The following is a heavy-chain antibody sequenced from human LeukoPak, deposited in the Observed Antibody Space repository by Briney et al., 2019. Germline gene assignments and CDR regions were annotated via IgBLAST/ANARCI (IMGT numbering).Heavy chain of an antibody. CDR2: IYYSGST. CDR1: GGTISSSSYY. D-gene: IGHD3-10*01. J-gene: IGHJ4*02. Sequence: KPSETLSFTSSVSGGTISSSSYYWGWIRQPPGKGLERIGSIYYSGSTYYNPSLKSRVTISVDTSKNQFSLKLSSVTAADTAVYYWSRHEGSRVRGVKRTLYYIDCWGQGTLVTVSS. CDR3: SRHEGSRVRGVKRTLYYIDC. V-gene: IGHV4-39*01.